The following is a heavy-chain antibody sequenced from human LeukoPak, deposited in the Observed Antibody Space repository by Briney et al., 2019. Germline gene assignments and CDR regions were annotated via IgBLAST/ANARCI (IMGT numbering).Heavy chain of an antibody. V-gene: IGHV4-34*01. Sequence: ASETLSLTCAVYGGSFSGYYWSWIRQPPGKGLEWIGEINHSGSTNYNPSLKSRVTISVDTSKNQFSLKLSSVTAADTAVYYCATDYYDSSGYFHYWGQGTLVTVSS. CDR2: INHSGST. CDR3: ATDYYDSSGYFHY. D-gene: IGHD3-22*01. J-gene: IGHJ4*02. CDR1: GGSFSGYY.